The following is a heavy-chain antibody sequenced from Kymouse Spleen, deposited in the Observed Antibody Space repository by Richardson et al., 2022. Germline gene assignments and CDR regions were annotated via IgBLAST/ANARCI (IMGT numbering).Heavy chain of an antibody. J-gene: IGHJ6*02. V-gene: IGHV3-15*01. Sequence: EVQLVESGGGLVKPGGSLRLSCAASGFTFSNAWMSWVRQAPGKGLEWVGRIKSKTDGGTTDYAAPVKGRFTISRDDSKNTLYLQMNSLKTEDTAVYYCTTDAPG*LELYYYYGMDVWGQGTTVTVSS. CDR3: TTDAPG*LELYYYYGMDV. CDR2: IKSKTDGGTT. CDR1: GFTFSNAW. D-gene: IGHD1-7*01.